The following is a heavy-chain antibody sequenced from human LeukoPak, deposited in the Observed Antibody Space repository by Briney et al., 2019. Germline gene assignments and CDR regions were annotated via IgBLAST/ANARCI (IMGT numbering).Heavy chain of an antibody. D-gene: IGHD3-10*01. CDR3: ARDPHYYGSGSPDRNWFDP. CDR1: GFTFSSYA. J-gene: IGHJ5*02. V-gene: IGHV3-30*04. Sequence: GGSLRLSCAASGFTFSSYAMHWVRQAPGKGLEWVAVISYDGSNKYYADSVKGRFTISRDNSKNTLYLQMNSLRAEDTAVYYCARDPHYYGSGSPDRNWFDPWGQGTLVTVSS. CDR2: ISYDGSNK.